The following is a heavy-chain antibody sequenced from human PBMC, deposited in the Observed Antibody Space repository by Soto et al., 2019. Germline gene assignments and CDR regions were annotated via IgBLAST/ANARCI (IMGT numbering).Heavy chain of an antibody. D-gene: IGHD3-3*01. V-gene: IGHV4-4*02. CDR1: GGSISSSNW. CDR2: IYHIGSI. J-gene: IGHJ5*02. CDR3: ARAHYDFWSGYRRVWWFDP. Sequence: PEETLSLTCAVSGGSISSSNWWSWVRQPPGKGLEWIGEIYHIGSINYNPSRKSRVTISVDNSKNLFSLKLSSVTAADTAVYYCARAHYDFWSGYRRVWWFDPWGQGTLVTVSS.